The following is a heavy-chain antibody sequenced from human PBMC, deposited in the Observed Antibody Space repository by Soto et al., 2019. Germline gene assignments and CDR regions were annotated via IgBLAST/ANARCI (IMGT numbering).Heavy chain of an antibody. J-gene: IGHJ6*03. CDR2: INHSGST. Sequence: QVQLQQWGAGLLKPSETLSLTCAVYGGSFSGYYWSWIRQPPGKGLEWIGEINHSGSTNYNPSLKSRVTISVDTSKNQFSLKLSSVTAADTAVYYCALLRADTVAGPVKYYYYYYMDVWGKGTTVTVSS. D-gene: IGHD6-19*01. CDR3: ALLRADTVAGPVKYYYYYYMDV. V-gene: IGHV4-34*01. CDR1: GGSFSGYY.